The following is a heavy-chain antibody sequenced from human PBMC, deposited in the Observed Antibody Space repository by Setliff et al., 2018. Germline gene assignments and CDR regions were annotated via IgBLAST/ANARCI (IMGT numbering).Heavy chain of an antibody. Sequence: GASVKVSCKTSGYSFSNFGISWVRQAPGQGLEWMGWISGYNGNTDYAQNLQGRVTMTIDTSTSTAYMELRSLRYDDTAVYYCARAPRLEWILPTFDYWGQGTPVTVSS. CDR1: GYSFSNFG. D-gene: IGHD3-3*01. CDR2: ISGYNGNT. V-gene: IGHV1-18*01. J-gene: IGHJ4*02. CDR3: ARAPRLEWILPTFDY.